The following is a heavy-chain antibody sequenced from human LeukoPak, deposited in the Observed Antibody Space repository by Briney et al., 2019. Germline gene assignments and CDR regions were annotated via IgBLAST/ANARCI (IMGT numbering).Heavy chain of an antibody. CDR3: AKGAQYDFWSGYTIEYFDV. J-gene: IGHJ4*02. CDR1: GFSFTNYG. D-gene: IGHD3-3*01. Sequence: GGSLRPSCAASGFSFTNYGMSWVRQAPGKGLEWVSFISASGSSTHYADSVKGRFTISRDNSKNTVHLQINSLRAEDTATYYCAKGAQYDFWSGYTIEYFDVWGQGTLVSVSS. CDR2: ISASGSST. V-gene: IGHV3-23*01.